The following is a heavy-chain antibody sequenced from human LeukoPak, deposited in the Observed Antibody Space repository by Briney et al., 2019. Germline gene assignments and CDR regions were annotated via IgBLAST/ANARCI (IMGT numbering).Heavy chain of an antibody. D-gene: IGHD3-22*01. J-gene: IGHJ4*02. CDR1: GFTVSRSY. V-gene: IGHV3-53*01. Sequence: GGSLRLACAASGFTVSRSYISWVRQAPGKGLEWVSVIYTSGNTYYADSVKGRFTISRDNSKNTLYLQMNSLRAEDTAVYYCARAPFYFDSSNYPYFDYWGQGTLVTVSS. CDR3: ARAPFYFDSSNYPYFDY. CDR2: IYTSGNT.